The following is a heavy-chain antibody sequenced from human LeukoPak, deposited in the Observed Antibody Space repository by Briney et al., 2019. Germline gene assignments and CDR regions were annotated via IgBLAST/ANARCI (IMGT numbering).Heavy chain of an antibody. Sequence: SQTLSLTCAISGASVSSNSAAWNWIRQSPSRGLEWVGRTYYRCKWYNDYAASVKRRITFNPDTSKNQFSLQVNAVTPQDTAVYYCARFSVVPAAVDYWGRGTLVTVSS. CDR2: TYYRCKWYN. J-gene: IGHJ4*02. D-gene: IGHD2-2*01. V-gene: IGHV6-1*01. CDR3: ARFSVVPAAVDY. CDR1: GASVSSNSAA.